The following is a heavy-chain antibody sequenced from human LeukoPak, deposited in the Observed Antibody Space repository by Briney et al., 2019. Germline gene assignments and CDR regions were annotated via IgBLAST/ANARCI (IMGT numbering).Heavy chain of an antibody. D-gene: IGHD2-2*01. CDR2: INHSGST. Sequence: SETLSLTCAVYGGSFSGYYWSWIRQPPGKGLEWIGEINHSGSTNYNPSLKSRVTISVDTSKNQFSLKLSSVTAADTAVYYCARGQQYCSSTSCYGIFDYWGQGTLVTVSS. CDR1: GGSFSGYY. J-gene: IGHJ4*02. V-gene: IGHV4-34*01. CDR3: ARGQQYCSSTSCYGIFDY.